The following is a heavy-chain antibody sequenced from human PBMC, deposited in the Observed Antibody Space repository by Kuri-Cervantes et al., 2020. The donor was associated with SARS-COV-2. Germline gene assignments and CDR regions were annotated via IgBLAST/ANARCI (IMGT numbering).Heavy chain of an antibody. CDR2: IKQDGSEK. J-gene: IGHJ4*02. CDR3: ARSGGSGPSRHPLPPIALDY. D-gene: IGHD2-15*01. Sequence: GGSLRLSCAASGFTFSSYWMSWVRQAPGKGLEWVANIKQDGSEKYYVDSVKGRFTISRDNAKNSLYLQMNSLRAEDTAVYYCARSGGSGPSRHPLPPIALDYWGQGTLVTVSS. CDR1: GFTFSSYW. V-gene: IGHV3-7*01.